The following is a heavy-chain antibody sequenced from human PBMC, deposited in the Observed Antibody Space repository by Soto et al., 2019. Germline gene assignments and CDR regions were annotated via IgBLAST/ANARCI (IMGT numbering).Heavy chain of an antibody. CDR1: GGSISSYY. J-gene: IGHJ4*02. D-gene: IGHD1-26*01. CDR2: IYYSGST. CDR3: ARQGYGGYVDY. Sequence: SETLSVTCTVSGGSISSYYWSWIRQPPGKGLEWIGYIYYSGSTNYNPSLKSRVTISVDTSKNQFSLKLSSVTAADTAVYYCARQGYGGYVDYWGQGTLVTVSS. V-gene: IGHV4-59*08.